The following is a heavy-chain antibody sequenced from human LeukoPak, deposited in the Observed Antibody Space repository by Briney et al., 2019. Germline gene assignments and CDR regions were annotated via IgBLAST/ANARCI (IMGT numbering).Heavy chain of an antibody. D-gene: IGHD6-13*01. CDR2: IFYSVTT. J-gene: IGHJ4*02. Sequence: SETLSLTCTVSGGSISSYYWSWIRQPPGKGLEWIGYIFYSVTTNYNPSLKSRVTISADTSKNQFSLKLSSVTAADTAVYYCARASSSGAGYFDYWGQGTLVTVSS. CDR3: ARASSSGAGYFDY. CDR1: GGSISSYY. V-gene: IGHV4-59*01.